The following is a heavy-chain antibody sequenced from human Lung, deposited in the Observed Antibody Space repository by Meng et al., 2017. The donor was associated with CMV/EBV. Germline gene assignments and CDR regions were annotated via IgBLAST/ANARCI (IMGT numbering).Heavy chain of an antibody. CDR2: ISYDGSNK. CDR3: ARWGVDTATADYYYGMDV. Sequence: SCAASGFTFSSYAMHWVRQAPGKGLEWVAVISYDGSNKYYADSVKGRFTISRDNSKNTLYLQMNSLRAEDTAVYYCARWGVDTATADYYYGMDVWGQGTXVTGSS. D-gene: IGHD5-18*01. CDR1: GFTFSSYA. V-gene: IGHV3-30*04. J-gene: IGHJ6*02.